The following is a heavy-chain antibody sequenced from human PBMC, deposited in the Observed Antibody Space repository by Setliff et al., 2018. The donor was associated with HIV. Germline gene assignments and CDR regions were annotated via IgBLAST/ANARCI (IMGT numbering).Heavy chain of an antibody. Sequence: ASVKVSCKASGYTFTSYAVNWVRQAPGQGLEWVGWILTNTGDPTYAQGFTGRFVFSFDTSVSTAYLQISGLKAEDTAVYYCATGGEQLYFYGMDVWGQGTTVTVSS. CDR3: ATGGEQLYFYGMDV. D-gene: IGHD1-26*01. CDR2: ILTNTGDP. J-gene: IGHJ6*02. CDR1: GYTFTSYA. V-gene: IGHV7-4-1*02.